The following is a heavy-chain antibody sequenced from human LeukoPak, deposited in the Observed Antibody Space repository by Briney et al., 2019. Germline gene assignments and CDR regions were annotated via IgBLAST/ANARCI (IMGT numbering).Heavy chain of an antibody. CDR3: ARDSSSSERDWFDP. J-gene: IGHJ5*02. CDR1: GYTFTSYG. V-gene: IGHV1-18*01. CDR2: IRAYNGNT. D-gene: IGHD6-6*01. Sequence: GASVKVSCKASGYTFTSYGISWVRQAPGQGLEWMGWIRAYNGNTNYAQNLQGRVTMTTDTSTSTAYMELRSLRSDDTAVYYCARDSSSSERDWFDPWGQGTLVTVSS.